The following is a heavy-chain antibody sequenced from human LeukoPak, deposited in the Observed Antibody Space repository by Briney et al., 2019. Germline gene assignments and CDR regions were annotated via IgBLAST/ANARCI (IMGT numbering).Heavy chain of an antibody. V-gene: IGHV1-69*06. CDR1: GGTFSSYA. J-gene: IGHJ4*02. Sequence: SVKVSCKSSGGTFSSYAINWVRQPPGQGLEWMGRIIPIFGTANYAQKFQGRVTITADRSTSTAYMELSSLRSEDTAVYYCARLAGYSYGYLYFDYWGQGTLVTVSS. CDR3: ARLAGYSYGYLYFDY. CDR2: IIPIFGTA. D-gene: IGHD5-18*01.